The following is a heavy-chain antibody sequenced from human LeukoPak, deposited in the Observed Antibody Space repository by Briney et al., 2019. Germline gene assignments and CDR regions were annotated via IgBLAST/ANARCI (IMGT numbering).Heavy chain of an antibody. CDR2: IYTSGST. D-gene: IGHD3-3*01. Sequence: SETLSLTCTVSGGSISSYYWSWIRQPPGKGLEWIGYIYTSGSTNYNPSLKSRVTISVDTSKNQFSLKLSSVTAADTAVYYCARHRGTRFGVGNNWFDPWGQGTLVTVSS. CDR1: GGSISSYY. J-gene: IGHJ5*02. CDR3: ARHRGTRFGVGNNWFDP. V-gene: IGHV4-4*09.